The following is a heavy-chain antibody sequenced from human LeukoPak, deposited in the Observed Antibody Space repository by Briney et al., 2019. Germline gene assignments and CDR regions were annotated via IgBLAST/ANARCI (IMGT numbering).Heavy chain of an antibody. V-gene: IGHV3-66*04. CDR2: IYSGGIYNDGTT. D-gene: IGHD5-18*01. CDR1: GFTVSSNY. CDR3: ARREWLGYSYGLRTFNI. J-gene: IGHJ3*02. Sequence: GGSLRLSCAASGFTVSSNYMSWVRQAPGKGLEWVSVIYSGGIYNDGTTNYGDSVKGRFTISRDNSKNTLYLQMNSLRAEDTAVYYCARREWLGYSYGLRTFNIWGQGTTVTVSS.